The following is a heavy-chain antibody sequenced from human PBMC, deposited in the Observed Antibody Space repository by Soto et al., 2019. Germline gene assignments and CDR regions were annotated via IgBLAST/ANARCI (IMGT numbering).Heavy chain of an antibody. V-gene: IGHV4-39*01. CDR1: GGSISSSSYY. CDR2: IYYSGST. Sequence: PSETLSLTCTVSGGSISSSSYYWGWIRQPPGKGLEWIGSIYYSGSTYYNPSLKSRVTISVDTSKNQFSLKLSSVTAADTAVYYCARGRGHDYGDYFDYWGQGTLVTVSS. D-gene: IGHD4-17*01. J-gene: IGHJ4*02. CDR3: ARGRGHDYGDYFDY.